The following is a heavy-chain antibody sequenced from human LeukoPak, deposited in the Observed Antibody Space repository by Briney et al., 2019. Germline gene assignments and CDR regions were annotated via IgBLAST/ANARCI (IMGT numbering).Heavy chain of an antibody. V-gene: IGHV3-23*01. Sequence: GGSLRPSCAASGFTVSSNYMSWVRQAPGKGLEWVSATSGSGGSTYYADSVKGRFTISRDNSKNTLYLQMNSLRAEDTAVYYCAKDRTGGSGSYYYYYYGMDVWGQGTTVTVSS. CDR1: GFTVSSNY. D-gene: IGHD3-10*01. CDR2: TSGSGGST. J-gene: IGHJ6*02. CDR3: AKDRTGGSGSYYYYYYGMDV.